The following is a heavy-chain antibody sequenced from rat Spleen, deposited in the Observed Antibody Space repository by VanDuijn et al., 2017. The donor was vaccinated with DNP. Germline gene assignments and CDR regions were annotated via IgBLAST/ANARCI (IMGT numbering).Heavy chain of an antibody. D-gene: IGHD1-11*01. Sequence: EVQLVESGGDLMQPGRSLKLSCVASGFTFNTYWMTWIRQDPGKGLEWVASITTSGDISYYPDSVRGRFTISRDNAINTLYLQMNSLRSEDTATYYCARGGRTYFDYWGQGVMVTVSS. CDR3: ARGGRTYFDY. CDR2: ITTSGDIS. J-gene: IGHJ2*01. V-gene: IGHV5-31*01. CDR1: GFTFNTYW.